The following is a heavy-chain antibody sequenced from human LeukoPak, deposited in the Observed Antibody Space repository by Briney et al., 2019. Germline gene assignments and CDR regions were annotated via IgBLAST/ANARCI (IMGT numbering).Heavy chain of an antibody. CDR2: INHSGST. CDR1: GGSFSGYY. CDR3: ARRRYCSSTSCALYYFGY. Sequence: SETLSLTCAVYGGSFSGYYWSWIRQPPGKGLEWIGEINHSGSTNYNPSLKSRVTISVDTSKNQFSLKLSSVTAADTAVYYCARRRYCSSTSCALYYFGYWGQGTLVTVSS. V-gene: IGHV4-34*01. D-gene: IGHD2-2*01. J-gene: IGHJ4*02.